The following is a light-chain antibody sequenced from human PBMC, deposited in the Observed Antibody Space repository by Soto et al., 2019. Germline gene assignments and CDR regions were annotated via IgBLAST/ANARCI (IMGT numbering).Light chain of an antibody. CDR2: GAS. CDR1: QSVSSN. CDR3: QQRSKWPLT. J-gene: IGKJ4*01. Sequence: EIVMTQSPATLSVSPGERATLSCRASQSVSSNLAWYQQKPGQAPRLLIYGASRRATGIPDRFSGSGSGTDFTLTISSLEPEDFAVYYCQQRSKWPLTFGGGTKVDIK. V-gene: IGKV3-11*01.